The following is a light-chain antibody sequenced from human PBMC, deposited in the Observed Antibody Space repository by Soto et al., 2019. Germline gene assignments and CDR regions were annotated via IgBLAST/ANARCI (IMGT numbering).Light chain of an antibody. CDR3: QQYKRWPPYT. Sequence: ETVMTQSPATLSVSPGETATLSGRGSQNVYTNLAWYQQKPGQAPRLVLYGASTRATGVPARFSGSGSGTEFTPTISSLQSEDFAVYYGQQYKRWPPYTFGQGTKVDIK. CDR1: QNVYTN. V-gene: IGKV3-15*01. J-gene: IGKJ2*01. CDR2: GAS.